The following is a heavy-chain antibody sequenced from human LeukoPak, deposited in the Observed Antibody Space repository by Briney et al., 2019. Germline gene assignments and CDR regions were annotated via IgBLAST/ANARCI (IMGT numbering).Heavy chain of an antibody. Sequence: SVKVSCKASGYTFTSYDINWVRQAPGQGLEWMGWMNPNSGNTGYAQKFQGRVTMTRNTSISTAYMELSSLRSEDTALYYCARAAWVSTSSKYYFDNWGQGTLVTVSS. J-gene: IGHJ4*02. CDR2: MNPNSGNT. D-gene: IGHD2-21*01. CDR3: ARAAWVSTSSKYYFDN. CDR1: GYTFTSYD. V-gene: IGHV1-8*01.